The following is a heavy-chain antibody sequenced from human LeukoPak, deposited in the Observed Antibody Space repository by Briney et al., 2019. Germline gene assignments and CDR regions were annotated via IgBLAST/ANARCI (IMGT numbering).Heavy chain of an antibody. D-gene: IGHD6-13*01. CDR2: ISYDGSNK. CDR3: ARVRSSWPKDAFDI. V-gene: IGHV3-30-3*01. Sequence: PGGSLRLSCAASGFTFSSYAMHWVRQAPGKGLEWVAVISYDGSNKYYADSVKGRFTISRDNSKNTLYLQMNSLRAEDTAVYYCARVRSSWPKDAFDIWGQGTMVTVSS. CDR1: GFTFSSYA. J-gene: IGHJ3*02.